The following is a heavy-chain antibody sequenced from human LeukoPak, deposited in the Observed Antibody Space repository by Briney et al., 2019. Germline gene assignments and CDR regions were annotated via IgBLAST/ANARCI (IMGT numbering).Heavy chain of an antibody. CDR1: GFTFSSDW. Sequence: GGSLRLSCAASGFTFSSDWMSCVRQAPGKGLEWVANIKQDGSEKYYVDSVKGRFTISRDNAKNSLFLQMNSLRAEDTAVYYCARVSEASRAWDSWGQGTLVTASP. CDR3: ARVSEASRAWDS. V-gene: IGHV3-7*01. CDR2: IKQDGSEK. J-gene: IGHJ4*02. D-gene: IGHD1-26*01.